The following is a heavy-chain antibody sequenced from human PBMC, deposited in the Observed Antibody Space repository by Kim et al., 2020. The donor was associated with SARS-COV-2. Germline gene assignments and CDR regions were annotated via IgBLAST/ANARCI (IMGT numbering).Heavy chain of an antibody. V-gene: IGHV3-30*18. CDR1: GFMFYKYG. CDR3: AKSEEQNFSHSAGLFLY. Sequence: GGSLRLSCAASGFMFYKYGMHWVRQAPGKGLEWVSTVSYEGTKKFYADSVKGRFTISRDNSKNTVYLQVNSLTIEDTAVYYCAKSEEQNFSHSAGLFLYCRQGSLVSV. J-gene: IGHJ4*02. CDR2: VSYEGTKK. D-gene: IGHD1-26*01.